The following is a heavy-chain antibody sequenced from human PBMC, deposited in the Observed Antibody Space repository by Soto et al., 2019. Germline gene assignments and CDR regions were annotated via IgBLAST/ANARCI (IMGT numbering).Heavy chain of an antibody. CDR2: MNPNSGNT. V-gene: IGHV1-8*01. J-gene: IGHJ6*02. CDR1: GYTFTSYD. D-gene: IGHD2-2*01. Sequence: ASVKVSCKASGYTFTSYDINWVRQATGQGLEWMGWMNPNSGNTGYAQKFQGRVTMTRNTSISTAYMELSSLRSEDTAVYYCARYQLRHPARVGYYYYGMDVWGQGTTVTVSS. CDR3: ARYQLRHPARVGYYYYGMDV.